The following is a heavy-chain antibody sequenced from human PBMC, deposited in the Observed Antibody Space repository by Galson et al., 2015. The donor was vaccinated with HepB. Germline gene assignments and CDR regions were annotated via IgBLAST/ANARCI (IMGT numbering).Heavy chain of an antibody. CDR1: GFPFNNAW. V-gene: IGHV3-15*01. D-gene: IGHD2-8*02. Sequence: SLRLSCAASGFPFNNAWMTWVRQAPGMGLEWVGRIKSTTDGETKDYAAHVKGRFTISSADSKNRLYLQMNSLKTEDTAVYYCTTDVYYSTYWSWLDPWGQGTLVTVSS. CDR2: IKSTTDGETK. CDR3: TTDVYYSTYWSWLDP. J-gene: IGHJ5*02.